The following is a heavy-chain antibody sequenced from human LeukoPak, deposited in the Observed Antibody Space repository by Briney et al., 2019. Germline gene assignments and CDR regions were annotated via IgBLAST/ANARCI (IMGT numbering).Heavy chain of an antibody. V-gene: IGHV4-61*02. D-gene: IGHD2-2*02. CDR3: ARDNCSSTSCYNDYYYYYYMDV. Sequence: PSQTLSLTCTVSGGSISNGSYYWSWIRQPAGKGLEWIGRIYTSGSTNYNPSLKSRVTISVDTSKNQFSLKLSSVTAADTAVYYCARDNCSSTSCYNDYYYYYYMDVWGKGTTVTVSS. CDR1: GGSISNGSYY. CDR2: IYTSGST. J-gene: IGHJ6*03.